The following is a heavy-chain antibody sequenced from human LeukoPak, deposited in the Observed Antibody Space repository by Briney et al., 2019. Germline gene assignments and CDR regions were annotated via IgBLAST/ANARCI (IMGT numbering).Heavy chain of an antibody. CDR1: GGSISSAYY. D-gene: IGHD3-10*01. Sequence: SETLSLTCTVSGGSISSAYYWGWIRQPPGKGLEWIGTMYHSGSTNYNPSLKSRVTISVDTSKNQFSLKLNSVTAADTAVFYCAANSADYNTLGSSYKVWGQGTLVTVSS. J-gene: IGHJ4*02. CDR3: AANSADYNTLGSSYKV. V-gene: IGHV4-38-2*02. CDR2: MYHSGST.